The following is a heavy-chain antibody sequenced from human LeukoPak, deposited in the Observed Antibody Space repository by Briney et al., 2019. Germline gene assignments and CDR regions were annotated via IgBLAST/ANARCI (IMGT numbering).Heavy chain of an antibody. CDR3: ARDHPDYSNYKGYYYYYGMDV. CDR1: GFTVSSNY. V-gene: IGHV3-53*01. CDR2: IYSGGST. Sequence: PGGSLRLSCAASGFTVSSNYMSWVHQAPGKGLEWVSVIYSGGSTYYADSVKGRFTISRDNSKNTLYLQMNSLRAEDTAVYYCARDHPDYSNYKGYYYYYGMDVWGQGTTVTVSS. D-gene: IGHD4-11*01. J-gene: IGHJ6*02.